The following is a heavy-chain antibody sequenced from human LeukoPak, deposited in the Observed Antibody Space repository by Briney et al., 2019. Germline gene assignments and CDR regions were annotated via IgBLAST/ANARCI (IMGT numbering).Heavy chain of an antibody. J-gene: IGHJ4*02. D-gene: IGHD4-17*01. Sequence: GGSLRLSCAASGFTFSSYAMSWVRQAPGEGLEWVSTISTSGGGTYYADSVKGRFTIPRDNSKNTLYLQMNSLRAEDTAVYYCANTPTVTTPPEYWGQGTLVTVSS. V-gene: IGHV3-23*01. CDR2: ISTSGGGT. CDR1: GFTFSSYA. CDR3: ANTPTVTTPPEY.